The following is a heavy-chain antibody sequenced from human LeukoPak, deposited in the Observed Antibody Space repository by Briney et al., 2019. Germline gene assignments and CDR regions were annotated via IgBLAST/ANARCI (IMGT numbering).Heavy chain of an antibody. CDR3: AREPPGYYYYGMDV. Sequence: GASVKVSCKASGYTFTSYSISWVRQAPGQGLEWMGWISAYNGNTNYAQKLQGRVTMTTDTSTSTAYMELRSLRSDDTAVYYCAREPPGYYYYGMDVWGQGTTVTVSS. V-gene: IGHV1-18*01. CDR2: ISAYNGNT. J-gene: IGHJ6*02. CDR1: GYTFTSYS.